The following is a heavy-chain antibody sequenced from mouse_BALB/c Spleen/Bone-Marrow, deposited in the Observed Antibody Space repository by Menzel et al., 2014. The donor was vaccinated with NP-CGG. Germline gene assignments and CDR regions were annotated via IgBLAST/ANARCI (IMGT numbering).Heavy chain of an antibody. CDR2: INPDSSTI. Sequence: EVKVEESGGGLVQPGGSLKVSCAASGFDFRGYWMSWVRKAPGKGLEWIGEINPDSSTINYTPSLKDKFIISRDNAKNSLYLQMSKVRSDDTALYYCARRVCNYVWYAMDYWGQGASVTVSS. CDR3: ARRVCNYVWYAMDY. CDR1: GFDFRGYW. V-gene: IGHV4-1*02. D-gene: IGHD2-1*01. J-gene: IGHJ4*01.